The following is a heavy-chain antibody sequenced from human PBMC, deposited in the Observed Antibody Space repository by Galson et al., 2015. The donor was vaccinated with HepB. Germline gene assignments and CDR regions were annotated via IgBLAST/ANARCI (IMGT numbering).Heavy chain of an antibody. Sequence: SCKASGYTFTSYYMHWVRQAPGQGLEWMGIINPSGGSTSYAQKFQGRVTMTRDTSTSTVYMELSSLRSEDTAVYYCAREGVVVTAMDYWGQGTLVTVSS. CDR3: AREGVVVTAMDY. J-gene: IGHJ4*02. CDR2: INPSGGST. CDR1: GYTFTSYY. V-gene: IGHV1-46*01. D-gene: IGHD2-21*02.